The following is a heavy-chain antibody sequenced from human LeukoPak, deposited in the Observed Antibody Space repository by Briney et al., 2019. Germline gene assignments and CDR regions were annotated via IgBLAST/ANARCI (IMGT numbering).Heavy chain of an antibody. J-gene: IGHJ5*02. CDR2: IYYSGST. V-gene: IGHV4-30-4*01. Sequence: SQTLSLTCTVSGGSISSGDYYRSWIRQPPGKGLEWIGYIYYSGSTYYNPSLKSRITISIDTSRNQFSLKLNSVTAADTAVYYCVGDALYSSTWYPGPWGQGTLVTVSS. CDR1: GGSISSGDYY. CDR3: VGDALYSSTWYPGP. D-gene: IGHD6-13*01.